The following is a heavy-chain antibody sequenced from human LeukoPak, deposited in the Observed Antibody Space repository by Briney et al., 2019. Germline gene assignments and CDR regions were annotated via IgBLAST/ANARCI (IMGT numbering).Heavy chain of an antibody. V-gene: IGHV3-74*01. CDR1: GFTFSSDW. D-gene: IGHD3-10*01. CDR2: INSDGSST. Sequence: GGPLRLSCAASGFTFSSDWMHWVRQAPGKGLVWVSHINSDGSSTSYADSVKGRFTISRDNAKNTLYLQMNSLRAEDTAIYYCARDGGFRGAFDIWGQGTMVNVSS. J-gene: IGHJ3*02. CDR3: ARDGGFRGAFDI.